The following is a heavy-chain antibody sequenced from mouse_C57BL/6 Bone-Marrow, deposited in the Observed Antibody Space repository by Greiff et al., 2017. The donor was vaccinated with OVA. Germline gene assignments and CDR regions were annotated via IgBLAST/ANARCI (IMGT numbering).Heavy chain of an antibody. D-gene: IGHD1-1*01. CDR1: GYTFTNYW. V-gene: IGHV1-63*01. Sequence: VQLQQSGAELVRPGTSVKMSCKASGYTFTNYWIGWAKQTPGHGLEWIGDIFPGGGYTNYNEKFKGKATLTADKSSSTSYMQFSSLTSEDTAIYYCARSRITTVPFDYWGQGTTLTVSS. CDR2: IFPGGGYT. CDR3: ARSRITTVPFDY. J-gene: IGHJ2*01.